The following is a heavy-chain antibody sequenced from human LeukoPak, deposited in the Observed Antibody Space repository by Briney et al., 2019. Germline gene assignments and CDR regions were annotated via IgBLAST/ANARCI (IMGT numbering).Heavy chain of an antibody. CDR3: ARIRGYCGGDCPYYDYYYMDV. J-gene: IGHJ6*03. Sequence: SETLSLTCTVSGGSISSSSYYWGWLRQPPGKGLEWIGSIYYSGSTYYNPSLKSRVTISVDTSKNQFYLKLISVTAADTAVYYCARIRGYCGGDCPYYDYYYMDVWGKRTTVTVSS. D-gene: IGHD2-21*02. CDR2: IYYSGST. CDR1: GGSISSSSYY. V-gene: IGHV4-39*07.